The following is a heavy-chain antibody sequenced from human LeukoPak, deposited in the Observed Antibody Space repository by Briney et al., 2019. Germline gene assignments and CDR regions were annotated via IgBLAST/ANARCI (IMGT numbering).Heavy chain of an antibody. CDR3: AKDLRPTTISYFDN. Sequence: GGSLRLSCAASGFTFSTYAISWVRQAPGKGLEWVSSISRNGGEIYYADSVKGRFTISRDSSKNTVYLQMSALGAEDTALYYCAKDLRPTTISYFDNWGQGTLVTVSS. V-gene: IGHV3-23*01. CDR2: ISRNGGEI. CDR1: GFTFSTYA. J-gene: IGHJ4*02. D-gene: IGHD4/OR15-4a*01.